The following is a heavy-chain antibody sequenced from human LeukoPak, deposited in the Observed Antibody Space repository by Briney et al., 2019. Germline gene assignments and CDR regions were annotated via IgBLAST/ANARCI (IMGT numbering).Heavy chain of an antibody. Sequence: GGSLRLSCAASGFTFDDYTMHWVRQAPGKGLEWVSLISWDGGSTYYADSVKGRFTISRDNSKNSLYLQMNSLRTEDTALYYCAKDGGNSGSYHFDYWGQGTRVTVSS. CDR2: ISWDGGST. CDR3: AKDGGNSGSYHFDY. V-gene: IGHV3-43*01. J-gene: IGHJ4*02. CDR1: GFTFDDYT. D-gene: IGHD1-26*01.